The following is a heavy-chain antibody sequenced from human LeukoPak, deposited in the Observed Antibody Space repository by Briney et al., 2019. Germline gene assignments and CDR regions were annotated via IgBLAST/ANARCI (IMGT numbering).Heavy chain of an antibody. D-gene: IGHD3-16*01. V-gene: IGHV3-21*01. J-gene: IGHJ3*01. CDR2: ISSSSSYI. CDR3: ARDFLHLGG. Sequence: GGSLRLSCAASGFTFSSYSMNWVRQAPGKGLEWVSSISSSSSYIYYADSVKGRFTISRDNAKNTLYLHMNSLRVDDTAVYYCARDFLHLGGWGQGTMVTVSS. CDR1: GFTFSSYS.